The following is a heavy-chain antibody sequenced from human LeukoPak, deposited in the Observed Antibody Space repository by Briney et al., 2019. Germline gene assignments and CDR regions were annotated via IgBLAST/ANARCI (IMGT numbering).Heavy chain of an antibody. Sequence: AGGSLRLSCAASGFTFSSYGMHWVRQAPGKGLECVAVIWYDGSKKYYADSVKGRFTISRDTPQNTLYLQMNSLRAEDTAVYYCARDRSVRYFDYWGQGALVTVSS. D-gene: IGHD2-15*01. J-gene: IGHJ4*02. CDR3: ARDRSVRYFDY. CDR1: GFTFSSYG. CDR2: IWYDGSKK. V-gene: IGHV3-33*01.